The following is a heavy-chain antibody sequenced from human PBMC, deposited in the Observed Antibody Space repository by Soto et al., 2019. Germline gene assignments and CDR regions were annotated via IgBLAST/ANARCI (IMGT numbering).Heavy chain of an antibody. CDR1: GYTFTSYG. J-gene: IGHJ4*02. Sequence: ASVKVSCKASGYTFTSYGLSWVRQAPGQGLEWMGWISAHNGNANYAQMLQGRVTMTTDTSTSTAYMELRSLRSDDTAVYYCARDRDTIFRGTPDCWGQGTLVTVSS. D-gene: IGHD3-10*01. CDR2: ISAHNGNA. V-gene: IGHV1-18*01. CDR3: ARDRDTIFRGTPDC.